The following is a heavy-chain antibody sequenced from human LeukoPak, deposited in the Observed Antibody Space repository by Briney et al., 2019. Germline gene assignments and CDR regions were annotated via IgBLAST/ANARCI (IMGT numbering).Heavy chain of an antibody. CDR1: GGSISSYY. Sequence: SETLSLTCTVSGGSISSYYWIWIRQPAGKGLEWIGRIYTSGSTNYNPSLKSRVTMSVDTSKNQFSLKLSSVTAADTAVYYCARVALGYCSGGSCYEVGYDYWGQGNLVTVSS. D-gene: IGHD2-15*01. J-gene: IGHJ4*02. CDR3: ARVALGYCSGGSCYEVGYDY. CDR2: IYTSGST. V-gene: IGHV4-4*07.